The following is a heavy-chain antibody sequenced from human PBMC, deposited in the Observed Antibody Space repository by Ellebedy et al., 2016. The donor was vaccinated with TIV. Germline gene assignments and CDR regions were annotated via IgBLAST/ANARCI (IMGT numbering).Heavy chain of an antibody. V-gene: IGHV1-58*02. CDR2: IVVGSGNT. CDR1: GFTFTSSA. CDR3: AADHLTPMIVGGAFDI. Sequence: ASVKVSCKASGFTFTSSAMQWVRQARGQRLEWIGWIVVGSGNTNYAQKFQERVTITRDMSTSTAYMELSSLRSEDTAVYYCAADHLTPMIVGGAFDIWGQGTMVTVSS. J-gene: IGHJ3*02. D-gene: IGHD3-22*01.